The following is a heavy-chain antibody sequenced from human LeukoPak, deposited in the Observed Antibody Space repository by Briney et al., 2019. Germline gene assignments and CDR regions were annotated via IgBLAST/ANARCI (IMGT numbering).Heavy chain of an antibody. V-gene: IGHV3-30*18. CDR2: ISYDGSNK. Sequence: PGRSLRLSCAASGFTFSSYGMHWVRQAPGKGLEWMAVISYDGSNKYYADSVKGRFTISRDNSKNTLYLQMNSLRAEDTAVYYCAKRRFTYGSGSYYGDGDYFDYWGQGTLVTVPS. J-gene: IGHJ4*02. D-gene: IGHD3-10*01. CDR3: AKRRFTYGSGSYYGDGDYFDY. CDR1: GFTFSSYG.